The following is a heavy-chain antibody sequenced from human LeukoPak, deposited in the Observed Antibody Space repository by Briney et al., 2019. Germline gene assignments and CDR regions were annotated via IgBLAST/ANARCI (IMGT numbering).Heavy chain of an antibody. CDR2: IDPDGITT. Sequence: GGSLRLSCAASGFTLSGYWMHWVRQAPGEGLVWVSRIDPDGITTNYANSVKGRFTTSRDNARNTLYLQMNSLTAEDTALYYCTRVQAGRSGLMDVWGRGTTVTVSS. V-gene: IGHV3-74*01. CDR3: TRVQAGRSGLMDV. D-gene: IGHD2-8*02. CDR1: GFTLSGYW. J-gene: IGHJ6*02.